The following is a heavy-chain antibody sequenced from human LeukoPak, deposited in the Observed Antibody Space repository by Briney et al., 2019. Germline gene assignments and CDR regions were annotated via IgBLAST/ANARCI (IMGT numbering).Heavy chain of an antibody. Sequence: PGGSLRLSCAPSGFTLRKYWMHWVRHAPGEGEVGVSRVNSDGSSTSYADSVKGRFSISRDNAKNTLYLQMNSLRAEDTAVYYCARGKEKWLDHFDYWGRGRLVIVS. J-gene: IGHJ4*02. D-gene: IGHD6-19*01. CDR1: GFTLRKYW. CDR2: VNSDGSST. CDR3: ARGKEKWLDHFDY. V-gene: IGHV3-74*01.